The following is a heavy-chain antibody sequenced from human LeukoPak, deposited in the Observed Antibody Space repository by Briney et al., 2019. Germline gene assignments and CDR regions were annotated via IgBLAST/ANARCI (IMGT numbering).Heavy chain of an antibody. V-gene: IGHV5-10-1*01. CDR1: GYSFTNYW. Sequence: GESLRISCKGSGYSFTNYWISWVRQVPGKGLEWMGRINPSDSYTNYSPSFQGHVTISADKSISTAYVQWSSLKATDTAIYYCARHNREDFDYWGQGTLVTVSS. D-gene: IGHD2/OR15-2a*01. J-gene: IGHJ4*02. CDR3: ARHNREDFDY. CDR2: INPSDSYT.